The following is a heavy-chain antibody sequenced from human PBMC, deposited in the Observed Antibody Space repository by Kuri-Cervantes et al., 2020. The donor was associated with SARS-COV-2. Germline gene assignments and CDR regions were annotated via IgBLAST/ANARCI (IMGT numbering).Heavy chain of an antibody. CDR2: IYISGST. V-gene: IGHV4-4*07. CDR1: GDSISSYY. J-gene: IGHJ4*02. Sequence: GSLRLSCTVSGDSISSYYWSWIRQPAGKGLEWIGRIYISGSTNYNPSLESRVTMSIDTSRNQFSLRLSSVTAADTAVYYCAGGSTGWISNWGQGTLVTVSS. CDR3: AGGSTGWISN. D-gene: IGHD2-2*03.